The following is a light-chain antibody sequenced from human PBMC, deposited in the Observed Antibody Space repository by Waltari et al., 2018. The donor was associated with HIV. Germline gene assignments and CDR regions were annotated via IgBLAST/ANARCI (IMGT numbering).Light chain of an antibody. Sequence: QSVLTQPPSASGTPGQRVTISCSGSSSSIGSNYVYWYQQPPGTAPKLLIYRNKQRPSGVPVRFSGSKSGTSASLAISGLRSEDEADYYCAAWDDSLSGYVFGTGTKVTVL. J-gene: IGLJ1*01. CDR2: RNK. V-gene: IGLV1-47*01. CDR1: SSSIGSNY. CDR3: AAWDDSLSGYV.